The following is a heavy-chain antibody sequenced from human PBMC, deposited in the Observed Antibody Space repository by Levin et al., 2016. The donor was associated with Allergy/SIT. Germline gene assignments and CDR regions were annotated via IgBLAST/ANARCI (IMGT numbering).Heavy chain of an antibody. CDR2: IKKDGSEE. CDR3: ARDRSSVAFDI. CDR1: GFMFSSNW. J-gene: IGHJ3*02. V-gene: IGHV3-7*01. D-gene: IGHD6-13*01. Sequence: GGSLRLSCAASGFMFSSNWMSWVRQAPGKGLEWVAIIKKDGSEEHYVDSVKGRFTISRDNAKNSVYLQMDSLRAEDTAVYYCARDRSSVAFDIWGQGTLVTVSS.